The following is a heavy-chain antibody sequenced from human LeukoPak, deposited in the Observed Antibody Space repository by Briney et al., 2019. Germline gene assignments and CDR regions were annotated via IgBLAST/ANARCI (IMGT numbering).Heavy chain of an antibody. J-gene: IGHJ2*01. CDR2: IIPIFGTA. V-gene: IGHV1-69*05. CDR3: ASYDSSGYYRHDGYFDL. Sequence: ASVKVSCKASGGTFSNYAISWVRQAPGQGLEWMGRIIPIFGTANYAQKFQGRVTSTTDESTTTAYMELSSLRSEDTAVYYCASYDSSGYYRHDGYFDLWGRGTLVTVSS. CDR1: GGTFSNYA. D-gene: IGHD3-22*01.